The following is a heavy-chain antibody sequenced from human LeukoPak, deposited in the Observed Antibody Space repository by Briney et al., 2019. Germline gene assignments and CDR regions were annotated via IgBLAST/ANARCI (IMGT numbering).Heavy chain of an antibody. V-gene: IGHV4-34*01. CDR1: GGSFSGYY. CDR2: INHSGST. CDR3: ARAEVAGYYYGSGSYYQV. D-gene: IGHD3-10*01. J-gene: IGHJ4*02. Sequence: PSETLSLTCAVYGGSFSGYYWSWIRQPPGKGLEWIGEINHSGSTNYNPSLKSRVTISVDTSENQFSLKLSSVTAADTAVYYCARAEVAGYYYGSGSYYQVWGQGTLVTVSS.